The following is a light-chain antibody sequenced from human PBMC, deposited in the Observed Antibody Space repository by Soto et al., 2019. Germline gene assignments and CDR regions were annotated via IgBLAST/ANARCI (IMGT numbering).Light chain of an antibody. Sequence: QSALTQPASVSGSPGQSITMSCTGTSTDIGSYNYVSWYQQHPGEAPKLIIYEVTNRPSGVSNRFSGSKSANTASLTISGLQAEDEADYYCTSYTSSSTPVVFGGGTQLTVL. CDR2: EVT. V-gene: IGLV2-14*01. J-gene: IGLJ2*01. CDR1: STDIGSYNY. CDR3: TSYTSSSTPVV.